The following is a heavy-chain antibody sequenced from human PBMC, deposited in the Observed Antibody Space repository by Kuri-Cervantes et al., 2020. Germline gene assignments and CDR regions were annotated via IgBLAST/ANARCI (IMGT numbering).Heavy chain of an antibody. CDR2: MYYSGST. D-gene: IGHD3-10*01. V-gene: IGHV4-39*07. CDR1: GGSISSSSYY. CDR3: ARDNRVLRGGGMDV. J-gene: IGHJ6*02. Sequence: GSLRLSCTVSGGSISSSSYYWGWIRQAPGKGLEWIGSMYYSGSTYYNPSLKSRVTISVDTSKNQFSLKLSSVTAADTAVYYCARDNRVLRGGGMDVWGQGTTVTVSS.